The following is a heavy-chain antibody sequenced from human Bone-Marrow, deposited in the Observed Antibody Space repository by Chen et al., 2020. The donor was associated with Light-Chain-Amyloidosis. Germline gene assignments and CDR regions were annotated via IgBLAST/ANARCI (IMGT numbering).Heavy chain of an antibody. CDR3: AHMRGSDYDYVRGSYRYAENFDY. CDR2: IYHSGST. J-gene: IGHJ4*02. V-gene: IGHV4-39*07. CDR1: GGSISSSSYY. Sequence: QLQLQESGPGLVKPSETLSLTCTVSGGSISSSSYYWGWIRQPPGKGLEWIGSIYHSGSTYYNPSLKSRVTISVDTSKNQFSLKLSSVTAADTAVYYCAHMRGSDYDYVRGSYRYAENFDYWGQGTLVTVSS. D-gene: IGHD3-16*02.